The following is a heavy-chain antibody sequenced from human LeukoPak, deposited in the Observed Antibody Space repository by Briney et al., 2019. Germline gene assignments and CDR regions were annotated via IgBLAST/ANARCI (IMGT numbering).Heavy chain of an antibody. CDR2: ISYDGSQK. V-gene: IGHV3-30*04. CDR1: GFAFSSHA. J-gene: IGHJ5*02. Sequence: GGSLRLSCVASGFAFSSHAIHWVRQAPGKGLEWVAVISYDGSQKNYADSVKGRFTISRDNAKNSLYLQMNSLRVEDTAVYYCARRFDLWGQGTLVTVSS. CDR3: ARRFDL.